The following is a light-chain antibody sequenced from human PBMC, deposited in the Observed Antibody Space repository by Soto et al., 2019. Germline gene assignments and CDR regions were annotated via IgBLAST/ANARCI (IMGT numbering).Light chain of an antibody. Sequence: EIVLAQSPGTLFLSPGRRATLSCRASQSVSRDYVAWYQHKPGQAPRLLIYAASSRPSGIPDRFGGSGSGTDFTLTISRLEPEDFALYYCQQYGSSPLTFGGGTRVEFK. CDR2: AAS. CDR1: QSVSRDY. CDR3: QQYGSSPLT. J-gene: IGKJ4*01. V-gene: IGKV3-20*01.